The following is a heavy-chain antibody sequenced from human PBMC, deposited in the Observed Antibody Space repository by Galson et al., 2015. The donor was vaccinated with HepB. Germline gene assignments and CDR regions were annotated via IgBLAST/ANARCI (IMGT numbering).Heavy chain of an antibody. V-gene: IGHV3-23*01. CDR1: GFIFRHHA. J-gene: IGHJ5*02. D-gene: IGHD3-16*01. CDR3: VKEGAWFGGDWFDP. CDR2: INGRGSTR. Sequence: SLRLSCAGSGFIFRHHAMAWIRPAPGKGLEWVSGINGRGSTRSYSDAVKGRFSISRDNSKDTVFLQMDNLRPEDTAVYYCVKEGAWFGGDWFDPWGQGALVTVS.